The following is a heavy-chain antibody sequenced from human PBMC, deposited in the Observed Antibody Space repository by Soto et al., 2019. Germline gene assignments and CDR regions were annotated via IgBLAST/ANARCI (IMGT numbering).Heavy chain of an antibody. Sequence: QVQLVQSGAELKKPGSSVKVSCKASGDTFSGYPINWVRQAPGEGLEWRGRIIPVFGTTNDAQRFEGRVTFNADESTNTAYMELRGLLSEDTAVYYCARDGGFGELKYWGPGTLVTVSS. CDR2: IIPVFGTT. V-gene: IGHV1-69*18. J-gene: IGHJ4*02. D-gene: IGHD3-10*01. CDR1: GDTFSGYP. CDR3: ARDGGFGELKY.